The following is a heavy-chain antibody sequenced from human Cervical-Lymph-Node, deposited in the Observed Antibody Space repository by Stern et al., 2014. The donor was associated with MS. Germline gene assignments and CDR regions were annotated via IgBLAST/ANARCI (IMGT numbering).Heavy chain of an antibody. CDR2: IYYSGMT. V-gene: IGHV4-39*01. CDR1: GGSISTSDYQ. CDR3: ARLDYRDYEPGWFFDL. Sequence: QVQLQESGPGLAKPSETLSLICTVSGGSISTSDYQWGWIRQSPGKGLEXIGNIYYSGMTAYNPSLKSRVTISLDTPKNEFSLKVPDVTATDTAVYYCARLDYRDYEPGWFFDLWGRGTLVSVSS. J-gene: IGHJ2*01. D-gene: IGHD4-17*01.